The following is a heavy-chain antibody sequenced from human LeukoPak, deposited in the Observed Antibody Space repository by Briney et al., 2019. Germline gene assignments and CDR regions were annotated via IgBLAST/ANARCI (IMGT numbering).Heavy chain of an antibody. CDR2: INHSGST. CDR3: ARGSVYGYSDY. Sequence: SETLSLTCAVYGGSFSGYYWSWIRQPPGKGLEWIGEINHSGSTNYNPSLKSRVTLSVDTSKNQFSLKLSSVTAADTAVYYCARGSVYGYSDYWGQGTLVTVSS. D-gene: IGHD3-10*01. V-gene: IGHV4-34*01. CDR1: GGSFSGYY. J-gene: IGHJ4*02.